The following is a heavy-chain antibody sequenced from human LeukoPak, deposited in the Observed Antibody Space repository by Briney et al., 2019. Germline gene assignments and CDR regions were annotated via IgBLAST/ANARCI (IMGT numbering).Heavy chain of an antibody. CDR3: ARSVGMAPWRWFDP. V-gene: IGHV3-30*03. Sequence: GGSLRLSCAASGFTFSSYGMHWVRQAPGKGLEWVAVISYDGSNKYYADSVKGRFTISRDNSKNTLYLQMNSLRAEDTAVYYCARSVGMAPWRWFDPWGQGTLVTVSS. J-gene: IGHJ5*02. CDR1: GFTFSSYG. CDR2: ISYDGSNK. D-gene: IGHD6-13*01.